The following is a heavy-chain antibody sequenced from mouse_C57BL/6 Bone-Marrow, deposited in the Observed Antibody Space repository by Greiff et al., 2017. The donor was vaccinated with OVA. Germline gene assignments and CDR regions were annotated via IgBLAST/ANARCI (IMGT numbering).Heavy chain of an antibody. Sequence: EVKLMESGGGLVKPGGSLKLSCAASGFTFSDYGMHWVRQAPEKGLEWVAYISSGSSTIYYADTVKGRFTISRDNAKNTLFLQMTSLRSEDTAMYYCARRDYDERGAMDYWGQGTSVTGSS. V-gene: IGHV5-17*01. CDR3: ARRDYDERGAMDY. CDR2: ISSGSSTI. D-gene: IGHD2-4*01. J-gene: IGHJ4*01. CDR1: GFTFSDYG.